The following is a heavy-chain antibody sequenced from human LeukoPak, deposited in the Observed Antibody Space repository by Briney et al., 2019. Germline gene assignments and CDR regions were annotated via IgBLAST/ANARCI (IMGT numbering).Heavy chain of an antibody. Sequence: VSVKVSCKASGYTFTGYYIHWVRQAPGQGFEWMGWINPNTGGTDYAQRFQDRIAISTYTSITTVYMELSSLDSDDTALYYCARDLATIDGIAWYYFENWGQGTLVTVS. D-gene: IGHD5-12*01. CDR1: GYTFTGYY. J-gene: IGHJ4*02. CDR2: INPNTGGT. V-gene: IGHV1-2*02. CDR3: ARDLATIDGIAWYYFEN.